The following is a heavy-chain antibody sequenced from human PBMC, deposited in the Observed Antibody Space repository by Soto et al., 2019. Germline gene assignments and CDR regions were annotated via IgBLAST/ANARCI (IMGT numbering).Heavy chain of an antibody. V-gene: IGHV1-46*01. CDR1: GYTFTSFY. D-gene: IGHD6-13*01. CDR2: ISPRGNST. J-gene: IGHJ4*02. CDR3: ARDLKGKAAVGDY. Sequence: QVQLVQSGAEVKKPGASVKVSCKASGYTFTSFYMHWVRQDPGQGLEWMGMISPRGNSTTYTQRFQGRLTMTGDTSTSTVYMELSSLISEDTAVYYCARDLKGKAAVGDYWRQGTRVTVTS.